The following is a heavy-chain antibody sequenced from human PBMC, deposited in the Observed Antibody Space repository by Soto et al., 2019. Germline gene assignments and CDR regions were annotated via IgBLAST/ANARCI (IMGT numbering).Heavy chain of an antibody. CDR3: ARSSTYDFWSGMGAFDI. J-gene: IGHJ3*02. Sequence: PSETLSLTCAVYGGSFSGYYWSWIRQPPGKGLEWIGEINHSGSTNYNPSLKSRVTISVDTSKNQFSLKLSSVTAADTAVYYCARSSTYDFWSGMGAFDIWGQGTMVTVSS. D-gene: IGHD3-3*01. CDR1: GGSFSGYY. V-gene: IGHV4-34*01. CDR2: INHSGST.